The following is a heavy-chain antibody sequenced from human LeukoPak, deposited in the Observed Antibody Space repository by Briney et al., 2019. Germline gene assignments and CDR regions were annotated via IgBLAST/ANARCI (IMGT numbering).Heavy chain of an antibody. CDR3: AKLTYDILTGYLIYYYYYMDV. CDR1: GFTFSSYG. D-gene: IGHD3-9*01. V-gene: IGHV3-23*01. J-gene: IGHJ6*03. CDR2: ISGSGGST. Sequence: GGSLRLSCAASGFTFSSYGMSWVREAPGKGLEWVSAISGSGGSTYYADSVKGRFTISRDNSKNTLYLQMNSLRAEDTAVYYCAKLTYDILTGYLIYYYYYMDVWGKGTTVTISS.